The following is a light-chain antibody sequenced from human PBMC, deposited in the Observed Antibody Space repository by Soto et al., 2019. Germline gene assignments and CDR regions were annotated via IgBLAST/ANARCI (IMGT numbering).Light chain of an antibody. CDR1: ASISRW. CDR2: MAS. CDR3: QQYYIYSRT. Sequence: DIQMTQSPSTLSASVGDRVTITCRASASISRWLAWYQQKAGKAPKLLIYMASSLQSGVPSRFSGSGAGTEFTLTISNLQPEDFATYYCQQYYIYSRTFGQGTKVEIK. V-gene: IGKV1-5*03. J-gene: IGKJ1*01.